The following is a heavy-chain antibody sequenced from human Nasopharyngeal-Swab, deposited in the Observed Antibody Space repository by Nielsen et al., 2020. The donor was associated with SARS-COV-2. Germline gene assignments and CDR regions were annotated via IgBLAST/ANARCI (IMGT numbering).Heavy chain of an antibody. V-gene: IGHV3-21*01. Sequence: GESLKISCAASGFTFSSYSMNWVRQAPGKGLEWVSSISSSSSYIYYADSVKGRFTIPRDNAKNSLYLQMNSLHQGPIGLPPGTLLQEHLWG. J-gene: IGHJ6*01. CDR1: GFTFSSYS. CDR3: TLLQEHL. CDR2: ISSSSSYI.